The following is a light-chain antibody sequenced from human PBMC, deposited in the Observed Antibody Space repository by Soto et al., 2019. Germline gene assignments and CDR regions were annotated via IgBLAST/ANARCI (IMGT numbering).Light chain of an antibody. CDR3: TSYASSSTPVV. CDR1: SSDIGGYKY. Sequence: QPASVSGSPGQSITISCTGTSSDIGGYKYVSWYQHHPGTAPKLMIYDVTNRPSGVSNRFSGSKSGNTASLTISGLQAEDEGDYYCTSYASSSTPVVFGGGTKVTVL. J-gene: IGLJ2*01. CDR2: DVT. V-gene: IGLV2-14*03.